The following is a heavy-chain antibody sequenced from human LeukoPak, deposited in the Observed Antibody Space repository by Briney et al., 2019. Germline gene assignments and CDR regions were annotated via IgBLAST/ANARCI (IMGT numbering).Heavy chain of an antibody. Sequence: GGSLRLSCAASGFTFSSYWMHWVRQGPGKGLMWVSRINSDGSSTSYADSVKGRFTISRDNAKNTLYLQMNSLRAEDTAVYYCARDLCNNWFDPWGQGTLVTVSS. CDR1: GFTFSSYW. J-gene: IGHJ5*02. V-gene: IGHV3-74*01. CDR3: ARDLCNNWFDP. CDR2: INSDGSST.